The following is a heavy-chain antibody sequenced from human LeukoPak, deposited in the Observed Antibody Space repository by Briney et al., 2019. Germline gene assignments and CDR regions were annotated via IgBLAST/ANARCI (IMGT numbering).Heavy chain of an antibody. D-gene: IGHD6-19*01. CDR1: GFTVSSNY. CDR2: ISSSSTYT. CDR3: VRLLYNSGWRDFDY. J-gene: IGHJ4*02. Sequence: PGGSLRLSCAASGFTVSSNYMSWVRQAPGKGLEWVSYISSSSTYTDYADSVKGRFTISRDNAKNSLYLQINSLRAEDTAVYYCVRLLYNSGWRDFDYWGQGTLVTVSS. V-gene: IGHV3-11*03.